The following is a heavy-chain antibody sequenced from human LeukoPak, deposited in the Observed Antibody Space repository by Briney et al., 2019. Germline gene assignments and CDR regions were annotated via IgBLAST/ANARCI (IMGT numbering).Heavy chain of an antibody. D-gene: IGHD2-15*01. V-gene: IGHV4-59*01. J-gene: IGHJ5*02. CDR2: IYYSGST. Sequence: SETLSLTCTVSGDSISRYSWNWIRQPPGKGLEWIGYIYYSGSTNYNPSLRGRLTMSVDTSKNQFSLKLSSVTAADTAVYYCARRVVAATPSGSWFDPWGQGTLVTVSS. CDR3: ARRVVAATPSGSWFDP. CDR1: GDSISRYS.